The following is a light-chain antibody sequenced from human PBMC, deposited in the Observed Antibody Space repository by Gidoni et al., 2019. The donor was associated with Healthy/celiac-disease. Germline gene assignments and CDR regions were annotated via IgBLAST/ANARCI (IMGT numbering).Light chain of an antibody. Sequence: QTVVTPEPSFSVSPGGTVTLTCGLSSGSVSTSYYPSWYQQNPGQAPRTLIYSTNTRSSGVPDRFSGSILGNNAALTITGAQADDESDYYCVLYMGSGIWVFGGGTKLTVL. V-gene: IGLV8-61*01. CDR2: STN. J-gene: IGLJ3*02. CDR3: VLYMGSGIWV. CDR1: SGSVSTSYY.